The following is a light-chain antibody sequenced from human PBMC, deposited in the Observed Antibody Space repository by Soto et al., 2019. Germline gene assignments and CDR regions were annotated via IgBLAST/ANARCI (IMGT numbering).Light chain of an antibody. Sequence: QLVLTQPASVSGSPGQSITISCTGTSFDVGNRNYVSWYQQHPGKAPKLIIYEVNNRPSGISDRFSGSKSGNTASLTISGLQAEDEADYYCSSYTTIGTWVFGGGTKLTVL. CDR1: SFDVGNRNY. V-gene: IGLV2-14*01. J-gene: IGLJ3*02. CDR2: EVN. CDR3: SSYTTIGTWV.